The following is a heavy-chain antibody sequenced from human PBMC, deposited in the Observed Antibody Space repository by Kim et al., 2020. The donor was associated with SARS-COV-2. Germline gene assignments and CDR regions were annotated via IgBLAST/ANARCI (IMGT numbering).Heavy chain of an antibody. CDR2: FDPDDGET. J-gene: IGHJ6*02. CDR1: GYTLTELS. Sequence: ASVKVSCKVSGYTLTELSMHWVRQAPGQGLEWMGGFDPDDGETIYAQKFQGRVTMTEDTSTDTAYMELSSLRSEDTAVYYCATDPGGVGATCGGYYCCGLDVWGQGTPVTVSS. CDR3: ATDPGGVGATCGGYYCCGLDV. V-gene: IGHV1-24*01. D-gene: IGHD1-26*01.